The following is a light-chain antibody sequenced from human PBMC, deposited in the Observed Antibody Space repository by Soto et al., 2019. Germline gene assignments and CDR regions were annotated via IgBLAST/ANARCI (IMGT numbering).Light chain of an antibody. CDR3: QQYNGYWT. V-gene: IGKV1-5*03. CDR1: QSISGS. J-gene: IGKJ1*01. Sequence: DIQMTQSPPTLSASVGDRVTITCRASQSISGSLAWYQQKPGKAPRLLIYEASNLKSGVPSRFSGSGSGTEYTLTISSLQPDDFASYYCQQYNGYWTFGQGTKVEIK. CDR2: EAS.